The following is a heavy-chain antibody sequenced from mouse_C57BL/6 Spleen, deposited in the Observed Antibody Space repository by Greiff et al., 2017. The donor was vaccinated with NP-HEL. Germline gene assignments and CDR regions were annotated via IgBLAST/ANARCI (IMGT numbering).Heavy chain of an antibody. Sequence: QVQLKESGAELVRPGSSVKLSCKASGYTFTSYWMDWVKQRPGQGLEWIGNIYPSDSETHYNQKFKDKATLTVDKSSSTAYMQLSSLTSEDSAVYYCASNWGVSKFAYWGQGTLVTVSA. CDR3: ASNWGVSKFAY. CDR1: GYTFTSYW. D-gene: IGHD4-1*01. CDR2: IYPSDSET. V-gene: IGHV1-61*01. J-gene: IGHJ3*01.